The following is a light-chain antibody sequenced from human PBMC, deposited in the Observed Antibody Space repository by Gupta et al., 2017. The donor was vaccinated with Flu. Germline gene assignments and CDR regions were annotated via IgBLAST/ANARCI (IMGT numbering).Light chain of an antibody. V-gene: IGLV1-40*01. Sequence: SLLTQPPSVSGAPGPNVTISCTGSSSNIGAGYDVHWYQQLPGTAPKLLIYGNSNRPSGVPDRFSGSKSGTSASLAITGLQAEDEADYYCQSYDSSLSGYVFGTGTKVTVL. J-gene: IGLJ1*01. CDR3: QSYDSSLSGYV. CDR1: SSNIGAGYD. CDR2: GNS.